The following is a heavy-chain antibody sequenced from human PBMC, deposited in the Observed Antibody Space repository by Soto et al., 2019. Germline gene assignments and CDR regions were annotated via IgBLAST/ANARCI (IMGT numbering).Heavy chain of an antibody. V-gene: IGHV1-69*13. CDR3: ARNRLVNLYFQH. CDR1: GGTFSSYA. Sequence: SVKVSCKASGGTFSSYAISWVRQAPGQGLEWMGGIIPIFGTANYAQKFQGRVTITAGESTSTAYMELSSLRSEDTAVYYCARNRLVNLYFQHWGQGTLVTVSS. CDR2: IIPIFGTA. J-gene: IGHJ1*01. D-gene: IGHD6-19*01.